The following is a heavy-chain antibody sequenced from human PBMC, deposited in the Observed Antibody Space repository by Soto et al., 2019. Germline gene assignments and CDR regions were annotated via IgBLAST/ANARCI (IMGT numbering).Heavy chain of an antibody. CDR3: ARSIAARLNWFDP. Sequence: HPGGSLRLSCAASAFTFSSYWMSWVRQAPGKGLEWVAYIKQDGREKYYVDSVKGRFTISRDNAKNSLYLQMNSLRAEDTAVYYCARSIAARLNWFDPWGQVTLITDSS. CDR1: AFTFSSYW. D-gene: IGHD6-6*01. CDR2: IKQDGREK. V-gene: IGHV3-7*01. J-gene: IGHJ5*02.